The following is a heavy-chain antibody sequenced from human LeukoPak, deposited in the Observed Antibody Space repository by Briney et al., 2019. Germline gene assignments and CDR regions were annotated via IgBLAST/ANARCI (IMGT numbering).Heavy chain of an antibody. D-gene: IGHD1-1*01. CDR3: ARDRDDGTPFDY. J-gene: IGHJ4*02. CDR2: ISSSSSYI. V-gene: IGHV3-21*01. Sequence: GGSLRLSCAASGFTFSSYSMNWVRQAPGKGLEWVSSISSSSSYIYYADSVKGRFTISRDNAKNSLYLQMNSLRAEDTAVYYCARDRDDGTPFDYWGQGTLVTVSS. CDR1: GFTFSSYS.